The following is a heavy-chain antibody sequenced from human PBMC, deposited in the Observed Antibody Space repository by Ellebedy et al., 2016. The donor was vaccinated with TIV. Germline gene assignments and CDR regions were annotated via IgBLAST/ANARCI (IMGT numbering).Heavy chain of an antibody. Sequence: SETLSLXXTVSGGSIISSYYWGCIRQPPGKGLEWIGSVYHSGSAYYNPSLKSRVTISVDTSTNHFSLNLTSVTAADTAVYYCTKHAGAMTTVVKGGDSWGQGTLVTVSA. CDR2: VYHSGSA. V-gene: IGHV4-39*01. D-gene: IGHD4-23*01. J-gene: IGHJ4*02. CDR3: TKHAGAMTTVVKGGDS. CDR1: GGSIISSYY.